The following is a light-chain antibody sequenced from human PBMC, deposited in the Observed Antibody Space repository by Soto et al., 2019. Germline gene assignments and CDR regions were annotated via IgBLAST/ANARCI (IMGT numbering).Light chain of an antibody. J-gene: IGKJ3*01. CDR3: QQSYSTPRT. CDR1: QSVSSY. V-gene: IGKV1-39*01. CDR2: AAS. Sequence: DIQIPQSPSSLSASVGARVTITCRARQSVSSYLDWYQQKPGKAPKLLIYAASRLQSGVPSRFSGSGSGTDFTLTISSLQPEDFATYYCQQSYSTPRTFGPGTKVDIK.